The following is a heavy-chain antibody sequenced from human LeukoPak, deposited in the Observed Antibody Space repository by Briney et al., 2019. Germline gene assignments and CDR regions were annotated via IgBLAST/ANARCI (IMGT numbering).Heavy chain of an antibody. J-gene: IGHJ6*03. Sequence: SETLSLTCAVYGGSFSGYYWSWIRQPPGKGLEWIGEINHSGSTNYNPSLKSRVTISVDTSKNQFSLKLSSVTAADTAVYYCARGRGLRQRHYYYHMDVWGKGTTVTVSS. CDR1: GGSFSGYY. D-gene: IGHD5-12*01. V-gene: IGHV4-34*01. CDR2: INHSGST. CDR3: ARGRGLRQRHYYYHMDV.